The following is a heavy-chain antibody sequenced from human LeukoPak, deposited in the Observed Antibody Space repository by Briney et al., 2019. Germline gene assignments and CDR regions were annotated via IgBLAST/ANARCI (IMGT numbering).Heavy chain of an antibody. Sequence: PGGSLRLSCAASGFTFSSYGMHWVRQAPGKGLEWVAVIWYCGSNKYYADSVKGRFNISRDNSKNTLYLQMNSLRAEDTAVYYCARDLVAAGYDYWGQGTLVTVSS. CDR1: GFTFSSYG. J-gene: IGHJ4*02. CDR2: IWYCGSNK. D-gene: IGHD6-13*01. V-gene: IGHV3-33*01. CDR3: ARDLVAAGYDY.